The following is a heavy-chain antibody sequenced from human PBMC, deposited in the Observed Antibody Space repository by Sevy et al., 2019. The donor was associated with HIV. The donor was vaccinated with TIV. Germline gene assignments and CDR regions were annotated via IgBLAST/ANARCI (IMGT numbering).Heavy chain of an antibody. CDR2: FSFGCGRI. V-gene: IGHV3-23*01. CDR3: AREGCTQPHDY. CDR1: GFTFAKYS. J-gene: IGHJ4*02. D-gene: IGHD2-8*01. Sequence: GGSLRLSCAASGFTFAKYSMSWVRQAPGKGLEWVSTFSFGCGRIDYADSVKGRFTISRDDSKNTLYLQMNSLRAEDTATYFCAREGCTQPHDYWGQGTLVTVSS.